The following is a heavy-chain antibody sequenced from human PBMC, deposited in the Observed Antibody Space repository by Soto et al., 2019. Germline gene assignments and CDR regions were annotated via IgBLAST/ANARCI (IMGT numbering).Heavy chain of an antibody. V-gene: IGHV3-15*01. Sequence: EVQLVESGGGLVKPGGSLRLSCAASGFTFSNAWMSWVRQAPGKGLEWVGRIKSKTDGGTTDYAAPVKGRFTISRDDSKNTLYLQMNSLKTEDTAVYYCTTAFDFDWLRLYGMDVWGQGTTVTVSS. CDR2: IKSKTDGGTT. CDR3: TTAFDFDWLRLYGMDV. CDR1: GFTFSNAW. D-gene: IGHD3-9*01. J-gene: IGHJ6*02.